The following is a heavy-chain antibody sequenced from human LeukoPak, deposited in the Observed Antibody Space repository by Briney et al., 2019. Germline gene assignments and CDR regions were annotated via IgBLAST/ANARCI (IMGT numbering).Heavy chain of an antibody. CDR1: GGSISSYY. Sequence: PSETLSLTCTVSGGSISSYYWSWIRQPAGKGLEWIGRIYTSGSTNYNPSLKSRVAMSVDTSKNQVSLRLSSVTAADTAVYYCARDLFYYGSGIPYNWFDPWGQGTLVTVSS. D-gene: IGHD3-10*01. CDR3: ARDLFYYGSGIPYNWFDP. J-gene: IGHJ5*02. CDR2: IYTSGST. V-gene: IGHV4-4*07.